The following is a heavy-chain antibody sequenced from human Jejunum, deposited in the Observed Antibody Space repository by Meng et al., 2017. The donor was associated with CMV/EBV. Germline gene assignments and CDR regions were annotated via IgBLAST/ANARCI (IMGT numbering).Heavy chain of an antibody. V-gene: IGHV3-30-3*01. CDR1: GFAFSIYA. D-gene: IGHD2-2*01. CDR2: ISYDGSYT. CDR3: ARDSCSSTSCYDDY. Sequence: GFAFSIYAMHWVRQAPGKGLEWVAVISYDGSYTYYAASVKGRFTISRDNSKNTLYLQMNSLRAEDTAVYYCARDSCSSTSCYDDYWGQGTLVTVSS. J-gene: IGHJ4*02.